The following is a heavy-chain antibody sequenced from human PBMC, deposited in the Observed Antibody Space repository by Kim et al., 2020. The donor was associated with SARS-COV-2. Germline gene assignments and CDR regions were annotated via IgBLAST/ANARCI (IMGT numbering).Heavy chain of an antibody. J-gene: IGHJ4*02. Sequence: DYAAPVKGRFTISRDDSRNTLYLQMNSLKTEDTAVYYCTTGFEGAGHDYRWGQGTLVTVSS. V-gene: IGHV3-15*01. CDR3: TTGFEGAGHDYR. D-gene: IGHD4-17*01.